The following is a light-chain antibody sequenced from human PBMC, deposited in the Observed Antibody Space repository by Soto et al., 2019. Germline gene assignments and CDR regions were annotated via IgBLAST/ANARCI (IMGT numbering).Light chain of an antibody. CDR3: QHYGNSLWT. V-gene: IGKV3-20*01. CDR2: RTS. Sequence: EVVLTQSPGTLSLSPGXXXXXXXXXXESVSSSFLXXXXXXXXXAPRLLIYRTSNRVTGIPDRFSGSGSGTDFTLTISRLEPEDFAVYFCQHYGNSLWTFGQGTKVDIK. J-gene: IGKJ1*01. CDR1: ESVSSSF.